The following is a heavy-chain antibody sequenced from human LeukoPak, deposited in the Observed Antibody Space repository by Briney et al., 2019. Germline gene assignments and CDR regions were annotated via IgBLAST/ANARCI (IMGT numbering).Heavy chain of an antibody. J-gene: IGHJ6*02. D-gene: IGHD3-3*01. CDR1: GFTFSSYW. V-gene: IGHV3-23*01. Sequence: PGGSLRLSCAASGFTFSSYWMSWVRQAPGKGLEWVSAISGSGGSTYYADSVKGRFTISRDNSKNTLYLQMNSLRAEDTAVYYCAKENRFTIFGVGNYYYGMDVWGQGTTVAVSS. CDR2: ISGSGGST. CDR3: AKENRFTIFGVGNYYYGMDV.